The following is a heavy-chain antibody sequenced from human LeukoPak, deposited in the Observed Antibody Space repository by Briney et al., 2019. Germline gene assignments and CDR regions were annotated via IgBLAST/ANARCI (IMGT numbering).Heavy chain of an antibody. CDR1: GYTFTSYD. CDR3: ARARPPRGAYYYYYYMDV. Sequence: AASVKVSCKASGYTFTSYDINWMRQATGQGLEWMGWMNPNSGNTGYAQEFQGRVTMTRNTSISTAYMELSSLRSEDTAVYYCARARPPRGAYYYYYYMDVWGKGTTVTVSS. CDR2: MNPNSGNT. V-gene: IGHV1-8*01. J-gene: IGHJ6*03. D-gene: IGHD6-6*01.